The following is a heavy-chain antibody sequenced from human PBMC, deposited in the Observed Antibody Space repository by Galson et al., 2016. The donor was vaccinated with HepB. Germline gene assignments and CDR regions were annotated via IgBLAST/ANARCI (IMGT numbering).Heavy chain of an antibody. CDR2: IYRCGGT. J-gene: IGHJ3*02. V-gene: IGHV3-66*03. CDR1: GFTVSRNY. CDR3: VRDFLWGEGADAFDI. Sequence: SLRLSCAASGFTVSRNYMSWVRQAPGKGLEWVSIIYRCGGTNYADSVRGRFTISRDNAKNTVSLQMNSLRAEDTAIYYCVRDFLWGEGADAFDIWGQGTRVTVSS. D-gene: IGHD3-16*01.